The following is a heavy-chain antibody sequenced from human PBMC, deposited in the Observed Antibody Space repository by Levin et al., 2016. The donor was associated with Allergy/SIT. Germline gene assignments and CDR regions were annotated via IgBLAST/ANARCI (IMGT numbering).Heavy chain of an antibody. CDR2: ISHDGSDK. Sequence: WIRQPPGKGLEWVAVISHDGSDKYYADSVKGRFTISRDNSKNTLYLHLNSLRVEDTAVYYCANLPTVSPPYAMDVWGPGTTVTVSS. D-gene: IGHD4-17*01. J-gene: IGHJ6*02. CDR3: ANLPTVSPPYAMDV. V-gene: IGHV3-30*18.